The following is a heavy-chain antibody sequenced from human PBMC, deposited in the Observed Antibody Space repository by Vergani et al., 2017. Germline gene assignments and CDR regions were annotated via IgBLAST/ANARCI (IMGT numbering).Heavy chain of an antibody. D-gene: IGHD3-22*01. CDR3: ARLYGRDSSGSKYFDY. J-gene: IGHJ4*02. Sequence: EVPLVQSGAEVKKPGESLKISCQISGYSFTNYWIGWVRQMPGKGLEWMGIIHPADSDTRYSPSFQGQVTISVDKSISTAYLQRSSLRASDSAMYYCARLYGRDSSGSKYFDYWGQGTLVIVSS. V-gene: IGHV5-51*01. CDR1: GYSFTNYW. CDR2: IHPADSDT.